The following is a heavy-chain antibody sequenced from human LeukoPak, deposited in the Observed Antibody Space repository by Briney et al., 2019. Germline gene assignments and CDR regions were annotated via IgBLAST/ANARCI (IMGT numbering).Heavy chain of an antibody. V-gene: IGHV3-48*03. J-gene: IGHJ4*02. Sequence: PGGSLRLSCVASGFTFRTYEMNWVRQAPGKGLEWVSYINSSGNTIYYADSVKGRFIISRDNARNSLYLEMNSLRAEDTAVYYCARIIGISGTYPTDYWGQGTLVTVSS. D-gene: IGHD1-26*01. CDR3: ARIIGISGTYPTDY. CDR2: INSSGNTI. CDR1: GFTFRTYE.